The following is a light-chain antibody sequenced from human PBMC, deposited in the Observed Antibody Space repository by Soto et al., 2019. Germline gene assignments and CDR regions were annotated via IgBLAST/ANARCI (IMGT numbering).Light chain of an antibody. V-gene: IGKV3-15*01. CDR3: MQLKSYPRT. CDR1: SSGSSN. Sequence: VSSQAAGTLSLSPGERATLSCMVSSSGSSNLAWYLQKPGQAPRLLIYGASTRATGIPDRFSGSGSGTDFTLTISSVQAEDVGIYYCMQLKSYPRTFGRGTKVDIK. CDR2: GAS. J-gene: IGKJ1*01.